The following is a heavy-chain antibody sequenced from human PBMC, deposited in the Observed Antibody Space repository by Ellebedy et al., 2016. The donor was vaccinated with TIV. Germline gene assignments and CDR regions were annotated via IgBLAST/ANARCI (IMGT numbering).Heavy chain of an antibody. CDR3: ARGLAVAAVWYFDL. D-gene: IGHD6-19*01. V-gene: IGHV4-59*12. J-gene: IGHJ2*01. Sequence: MPSETLSLTCNVSGGSISTFYWSWIRQPPGKGLEFIGYIYYIGITNYNPSLESRVAISIDTSENQFSLKLSSVTAADTAVYYCARGLAVAAVWYFDLWGRGTLVTVSS. CDR2: IYYIGIT. CDR1: GGSISTFY.